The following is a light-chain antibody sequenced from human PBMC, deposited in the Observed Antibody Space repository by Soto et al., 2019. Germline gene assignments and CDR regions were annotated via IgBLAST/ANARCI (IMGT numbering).Light chain of an antibody. V-gene: IGKV3-20*01. CDR3: QQYGSSGT. CDR2: GAS. Sequence: EIVLTQSPGTLSLSPGERATLSCRASQSVSNNYLAWYQQKPGQAPRLLIYGASNRATGIQDRFSGSGSGTYFTLTISRLEPEDFAVYYCQQYGSSGTFGQGTKVEIK. CDR1: QSVSNNY. J-gene: IGKJ1*01.